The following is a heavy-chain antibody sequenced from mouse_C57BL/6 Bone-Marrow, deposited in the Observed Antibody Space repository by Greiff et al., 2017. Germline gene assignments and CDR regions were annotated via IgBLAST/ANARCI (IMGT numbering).Heavy chain of an antibody. CDR2: IRNKAKGYTT. V-gene: IGHV7-3*01. D-gene: IGHD2-2*01. CDR1: GFTFTDYY. J-gene: IGHJ4*01. CDR3: ARYSLYYGSFYALDY. Sequence: EVQLVESGGGLVQPGGSLSLSCAASGFTFTDYYMSWVRQPPGKALEWLGFIRNKAKGYTTEYSASVKGRFIISRVNSQSILYLQMSALSAEDSATYYCARYSLYYGSFYALDYWGQGNSVTVAS.